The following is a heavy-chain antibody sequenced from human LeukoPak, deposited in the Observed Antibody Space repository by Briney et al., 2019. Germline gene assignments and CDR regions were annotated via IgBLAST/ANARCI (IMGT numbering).Heavy chain of an antibody. D-gene: IGHD3-22*01. J-gene: IGHJ5*02. V-gene: IGHV6-1*01. CDR2: TYYRSKWYN. CDR3: ASSAHYYDSSGYYSNWFDP. Sequence: SQTLSLTCAISGDSASSNSAAWNWIRQSPSRGLEWLGRTYYRSKWYNDYAVSVKSRITINPDTSKNQFSLQLNSVTPEDKAVYYCASSAHYYDSSGYYSNWFDPWGQGTLVTVSS. CDR1: GDSASSNSAA.